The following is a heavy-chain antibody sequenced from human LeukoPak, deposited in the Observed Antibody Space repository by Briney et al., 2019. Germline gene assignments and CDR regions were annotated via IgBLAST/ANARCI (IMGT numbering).Heavy chain of an antibody. CDR1: GGSISSYC. CDR2: IYYSGNT. V-gene: IGHV4-59*01. J-gene: IGHJ3*02. Sequence: PSETLSLTCTVSGGSISSYCWSWIRQPPGRGLEWIGYIYYSGNTNYNPSLKSRITMSIDTSKNHFSLRLSSVTAADTAVYYCARVGDGTFDIWGRGTMVIVSS. D-gene: IGHD3-16*01. CDR3: ARVGDGTFDI.